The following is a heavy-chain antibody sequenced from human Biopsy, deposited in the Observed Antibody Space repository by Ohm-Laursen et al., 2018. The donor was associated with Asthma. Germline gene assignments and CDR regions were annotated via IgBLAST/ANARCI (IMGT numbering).Heavy chain of an antibody. CDR2: IYYSVST. V-gene: IGHV4-31*03. CDR1: GGSINIGDYY. J-gene: IGHJ5*02. Sequence: TLSLTCTVSGGSINIGDYYWSWIRQHPVKGLEWIGYIYYSVSTYYNPSLKSRVSISLDTSKNRFSLSLTSVTAADTAVYYCARTTYGDDGFDPWGQGTLVTVSS. D-gene: IGHD4-17*01. CDR3: ARTTYGDDGFDP.